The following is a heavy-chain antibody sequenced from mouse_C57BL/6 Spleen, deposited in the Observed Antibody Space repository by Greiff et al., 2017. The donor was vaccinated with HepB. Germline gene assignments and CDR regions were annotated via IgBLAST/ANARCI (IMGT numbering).Heavy chain of an antibody. CDR2: ISYDGSN. CDR3: AREDSSGYGGYYFDY. J-gene: IGHJ2*01. D-gene: IGHD3-2*02. V-gene: IGHV3-6*01. CDR1: GYSITSGYY. Sequence: EVQLQESGPGLVKPSQSLSLTCSVTGYSITSGYYWNWIRQFPGNKLEWMGYISYDGSNNYNPSLKNRISITRDTSKNQFFLKLNSVTTEDTATYYCAREDSSGYGGYYFDYWGQGTTLTVSS.